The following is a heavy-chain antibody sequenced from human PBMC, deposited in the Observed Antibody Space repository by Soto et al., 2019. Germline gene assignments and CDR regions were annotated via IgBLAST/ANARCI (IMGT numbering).Heavy chain of an antibody. Sequence: QLQESGPGLVKPSETLSLTCTVSGGSISSSSYYWGWIRQPPGKGLEWIGSIYYSGSTYYNPSLKSRVTISVDTSKNQFSLKLSSVTAADTAVYYCARRAVGAAAGDHYYMDVWGKGTTVTVSS. D-gene: IGHD6-13*01. J-gene: IGHJ6*03. CDR2: IYYSGST. CDR1: GGSISSSSYY. V-gene: IGHV4-39*01. CDR3: ARRAVGAAAGDHYYMDV.